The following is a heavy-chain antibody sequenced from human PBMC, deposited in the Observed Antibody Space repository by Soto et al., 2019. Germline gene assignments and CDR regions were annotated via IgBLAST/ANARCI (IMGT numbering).Heavy chain of an antibody. Sequence: SVKVSCKASGYTFTGNYMQWVRQAPGQGLEWMGWINPNSGGTNYAQKFQGRVTITADESTSTAYMELSSLRSEDTAVYYCARGLGYCSGGSCYQYNWFDPWGQGTLVTVSS. J-gene: IGHJ5*02. CDR1: GYTFTGNY. CDR3: ARGLGYCSGGSCYQYNWFDP. V-gene: IGHV1-2*02. CDR2: INPNSGGT. D-gene: IGHD2-15*01.